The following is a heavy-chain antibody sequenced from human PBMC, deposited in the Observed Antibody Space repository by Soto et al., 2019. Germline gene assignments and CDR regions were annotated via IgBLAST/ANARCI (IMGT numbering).Heavy chain of an antibody. V-gene: IGHV1-69*13. J-gene: IGHJ6*02. CDR2: IIPIFGTA. CDR3: ARDNYGGFADYYYGMDV. D-gene: IGHD4-17*01. CDR1: GGTFSSYA. Sequence: ASVKVSCKASGGTFSSYAISWVRQAPGQGLEWMGGIIPIFGTANYAQKFQGRVTITADESTSTAYMELSSLRSEDTAVYYCARDNYGGFADYYYGMDVWGQGTTVTVSS.